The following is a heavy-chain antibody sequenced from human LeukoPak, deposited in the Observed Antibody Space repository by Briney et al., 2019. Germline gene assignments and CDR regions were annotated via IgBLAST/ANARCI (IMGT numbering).Heavy chain of an antibody. Sequence: PSQTLSLTCTVSGGSISSGSYYWSWIRQPAGKGLEWIGRIYTSGSTNYNPSLKSRGTISVNTSKNQFSLKLSSVTAADTAVYYCAREGVGEEASDAFDIWGQGTMVTVSS. D-gene: IGHD3-3*01. CDR3: AREGVGEEASDAFDI. CDR1: GGSISSGSYY. V-gene: IGHV4-61*02. CDR2: IYTSGST. J-gene: IGHJ3*02.